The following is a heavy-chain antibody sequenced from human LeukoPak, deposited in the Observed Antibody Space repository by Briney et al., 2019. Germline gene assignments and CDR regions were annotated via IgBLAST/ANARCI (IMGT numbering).Heavy chain of an antibody. J-gene: IGHJ4*02. CDR1: GYSISSGYY. D-gene: IGHD3-10*01. V-gene: IGHV4-38-2*02. CDR2: IYHSGST. CDR3: ARDRVGGY. Sequence: KSSETLSLTCTVSGYSISSGYYWGWIRQPPGKGLEWIGSIYHSGSTYYNPSLKRRVTISVDTSKNQFSLKLSSVTAADTAVYYCARDRVGGYWGQGTLVTVSS.